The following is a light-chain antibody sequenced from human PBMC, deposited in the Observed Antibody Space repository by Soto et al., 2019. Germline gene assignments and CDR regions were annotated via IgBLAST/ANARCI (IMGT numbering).Light chain of an antibody. V-gene: IGKV3-15*01. CDR2: GAS. CDR1: QSVSSN. J-gene: IGKJ1*01. CDR3: QQYKNWPRT. Sequence: EVVMPQSPDSLSVSPGERATLSCRASQSVSSNLAWYQQKLGQAPRLLIYGASTRATGISARFSGSGSGTEFTLTISSLQSEDFAIYYCQQYKNWPRTFGQGTKVDIK.